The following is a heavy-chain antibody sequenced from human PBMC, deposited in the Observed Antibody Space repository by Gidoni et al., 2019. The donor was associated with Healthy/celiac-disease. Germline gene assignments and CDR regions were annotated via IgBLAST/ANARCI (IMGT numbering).Heavy chain of an antibody. V-gene: IGHV3-66*01. CDR3: AAFGGVIPRPVDY. D-gene: IGHD3-16*01. CDR2: IYSGGST. J-gene: IGHJ4*02. CDR1: GFTVSSNY. Sequence: EVQRVESGGGLVQPGGSRRLSCAASGFTVSSNYMSWVRQAPGKGLEWVSVIYSGGSTYYADSVKGRFTISRDNSKNTLYLQMNSLRAEDTAVYYCAAFGGVIPRPVDYWGQGTLVTVSS.